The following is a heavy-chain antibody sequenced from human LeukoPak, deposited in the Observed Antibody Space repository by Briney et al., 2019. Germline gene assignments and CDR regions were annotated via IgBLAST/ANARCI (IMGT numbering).Heavy chain of an antibody. CDR1: GYSFTSYW. CDR2: IYPGDSDT. J-gene: IGHJ6*02. Sequence: HGESLKISCKGSGYSFTSYWIGWVRPMPGKGLEWMGIIYPGDSDTRYSPSFQGQVTISADKSISTAYLQWSSLKASDTAMYYCARGKAKRGLVPHSSNYYYGMDVWGQGTTVTVSS. CDR3: ARGKAKRGLVPHSSNYYYGMDV. D-gene: IGHD3/OR15-3a*01. V-gene: IGHV5-51*01.